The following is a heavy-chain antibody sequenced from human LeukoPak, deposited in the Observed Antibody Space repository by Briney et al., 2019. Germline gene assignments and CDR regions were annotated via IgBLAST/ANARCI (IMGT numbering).Heavy chain of an antibody. Sequence: SETLSLTCIVSGGSISRDSYHWSWIRQPAGKGLEWIGHIYTSGSTNYNPSLKSRVTISVDTSKNQFSLKLSSVTAADTAVYYCARDKYTAVADNWFDPWGQGTLVTVSS. J-gene: IGHJ5*02. CDR3: ARDKYTAVADNWFDP. CDR2: IYTSGST. D-gene: IGHD6-19*01. V-gene: IGHV4-61*09. CDR1: GGSISRDSYH.